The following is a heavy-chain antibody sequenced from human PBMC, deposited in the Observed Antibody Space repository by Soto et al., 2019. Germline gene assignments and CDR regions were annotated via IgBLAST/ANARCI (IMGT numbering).Heavy chain of an antibody. J-gene: IGHJ4*02. CDR1: GGTFSSYA. CDR3: ARGPQLLWFGELLSRRYYFDY. Sequence: QVPLVQSGAEVKKPGSSVKVSCKASGGTFSSYAISWVRQAPGQGLEWMGGIIPIFGTANYAQKFQGRVTITADESTSTAYMELSSLRSEDTAVYYCARGPQLLWFGELLSRRYYFDYWGQGTLVTVSS. CDR2: IIPIFGTA. V-gene: IGHV1-69*01. D-gene: IGHD3-10*01.